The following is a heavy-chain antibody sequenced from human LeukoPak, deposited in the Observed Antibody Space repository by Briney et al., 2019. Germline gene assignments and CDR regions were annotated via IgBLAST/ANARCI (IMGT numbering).Heavy chain of an antibody. D-gene: IGHD2-2*01. J-gene: IGHJ5*02. CDR1: GGPISSGGYY. CDR3: ARGVVPDFFALFDP. V-gene: IGHV4-30-2*01. CDR2: IYHSGST. Sequence: SETLSLTCTVSGGPISSGGYYWSWIRQPPGKGLEWIGYIYHSGSTYYNPSLKSRVTISVDRSKNQFSLKLSSVTAADTAVYYCARGVVPDFFALFDPWGQGTLVTVSS.